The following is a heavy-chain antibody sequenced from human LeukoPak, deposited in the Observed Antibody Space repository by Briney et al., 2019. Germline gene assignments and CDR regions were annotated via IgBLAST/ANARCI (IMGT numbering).Heavy chain of an antibody. D-gene: IGHD5-18*01. CDR2: ISYDGSNK. J-gene: IGHJ6*03. CDR3: AKDGWGGYSYGLNYYYYYYMDV. Sequence: GGSLRLSCAASGFTFSSYGMHWVRQAPGKGLEWVAVISYDGSNKYYADSVKGRFTISRDNSKNTLYLQMNSLRAEDTAVYYCAKDGWGGYSYGLNYYYYYYMDVWGKGTTVTVSS. CDR1: GFTFSSYG. V-gene: IGHV3-30*18.